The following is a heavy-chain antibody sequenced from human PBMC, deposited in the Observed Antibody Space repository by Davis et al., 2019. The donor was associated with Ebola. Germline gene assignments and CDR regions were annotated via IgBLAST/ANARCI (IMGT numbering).Heavy chain of an antibody. D-gene: IGHD3-22*01. CDR1: GFTFSSYS. CDR2: ISSSSSYI. CDR3: ARVVTMIVVT. J-gene: IGHJ4*02. Sequence: GGSLRLSCAASGFTFSSYSMNWVRQAPGKGLEWVSSISSSSSYIHYADSVKGRFTISRDNAKNSLYLQMNSLRAEDTAVYYCARVVTMIVVTWGQGTLVTVSS. V-gene: IGHV3-21*01.